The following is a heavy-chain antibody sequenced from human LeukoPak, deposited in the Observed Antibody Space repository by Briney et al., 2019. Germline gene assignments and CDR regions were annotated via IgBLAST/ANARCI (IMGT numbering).Heavy chain of an antibody. CDR3: ARDLHYWVATDV. V-gene: IGHV3-23*01. Sequence: GGSLRLACSASGFTFSGYAMSWVRQAPGKGLEWVSGFGSDGKTHYAESVQGRFAISRDTSKTTLYLQMNNLRAEDTALYYSARDLHYWVATDVWGQGTTVTVAS. D-gene: IGHD2-15*01. CDR2: FGSDGKT. J-gene: IGHJ6*02. CDR1: GFTFSGYA.